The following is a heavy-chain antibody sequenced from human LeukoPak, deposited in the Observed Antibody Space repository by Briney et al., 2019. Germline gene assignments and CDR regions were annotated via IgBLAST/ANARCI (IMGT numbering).Heavy chain of an antibody. D-gene: IGHD6-13*01. J-gene: IGHJ4*02. CDR3: AKSPWVSSWYEFDY. CDR2: IRGSGGST. V-gene: IGHV3-23*01. Sequence: GGSLRLSCAASGFTFSSYAMSWVRQAPGKGLEWVSAIRGSGGSTYYADSVKGRFTISRDNCKNTLYLQMNSLRTEDTAVYYCAKSPWVSSWYEFDYWGQGTLVTVSS. CDR1: GFTFSSYA.